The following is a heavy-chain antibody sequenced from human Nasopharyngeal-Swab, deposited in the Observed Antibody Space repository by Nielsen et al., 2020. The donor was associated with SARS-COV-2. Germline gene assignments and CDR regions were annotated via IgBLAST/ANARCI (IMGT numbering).Heavy chain of an antibody. CDR1: GGTFSSYA. V-gene: IGHV1-69*13. CDR3: AIMTTVTSYLFYYYYYMDV. J-gene: IGHJ6*03. D-gene: IGHD4-11*01. CDR2: IIPIFGTA. Sequence: SVKVSCKASGGTFSSYAISWVRQAPGQGLEWMGGIIPIFGTANYAQKFQGRVTITADESTSTAYMKLSSLRSEDTAVYYCAIMTTVTSYLFYYYYYMDVWGKGTTVTVSS.